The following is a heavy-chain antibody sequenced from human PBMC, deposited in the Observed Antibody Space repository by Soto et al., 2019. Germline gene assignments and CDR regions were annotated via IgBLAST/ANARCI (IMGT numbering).Heavy chain of an antibody. V-gene: IGHV3-23*01. J-gene: IGHJ5*02. CDR3: AKQWVIPSYNWFDP. Sequence: GGSLRLSCAASGFTFSSYAMSWVRQAPGKGLEWVSAISGSGVSTYYADSVKGRFTISRDNSKNTLYLQMNSLRAEDTAVYYCAKQWVIPSYNWFDPWGQGTLVTVSS. D-gene: IGHD6-19*01. CDR1: GFTFSSYA. CDR2: ISGSGVST.